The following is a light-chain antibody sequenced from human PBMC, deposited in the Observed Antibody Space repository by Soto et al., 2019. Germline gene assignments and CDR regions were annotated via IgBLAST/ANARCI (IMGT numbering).Light chain of an antibody. V-gene: IGLV1-44*01. Sequence: QSVLTQPPSASGTPGQRVTISCSGSSSNIGSNTEHWYQQLPGTAPKLLIYSNNQRPSGVPDRFSGSKSGTSASLAISGLQSEDEADYYCAAWDDSLSGVVFGGGTKLTVL. J-gene: IGLJ2*01. CDR2: SNN. CDR1: SSNIGSNT. CDR3: AAWDDSLSGVV.